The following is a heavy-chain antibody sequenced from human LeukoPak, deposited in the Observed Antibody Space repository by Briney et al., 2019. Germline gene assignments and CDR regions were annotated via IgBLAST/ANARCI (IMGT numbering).Heavy chain of an antibody. J-gene: IGHJ3*02. CDR2: IYYTGST. CDR3: AREPQNYFDSSGYPKSAFGM. V-gene: IGHV4-59*01. CDR1: GDSISSYY. Sequence: SETLSLTCTVSGDSISSYYWNWIRQPPGKGLEWIGYIYYTGSTNYNSSLKSRVTISLDMSKNQFSLKLRSVTAADTAVYYCAREPQNYFDSSGYPKSAFGMWGQGTMVTVSS. D-gene: IGHD3-22*01.